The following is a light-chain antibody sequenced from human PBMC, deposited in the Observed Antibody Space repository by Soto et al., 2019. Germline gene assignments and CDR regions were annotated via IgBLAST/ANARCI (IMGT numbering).Light chain of an antibody. CDR3: QQYERYPMT. CDR2: KAS. Sequence: NQMTPFSSTLSSSVGERVTITFRASQSISPWLAWYQQKPGKAPKILISKASTLQSGVPPRFSGSGSGTEFTLTISSLQPDDFATYYCQQYERYPMTFGGGTKVDIK. J-gene: IGKJ4*01. CDR1: QSISPW. V-gene: IGKV1-5*03.